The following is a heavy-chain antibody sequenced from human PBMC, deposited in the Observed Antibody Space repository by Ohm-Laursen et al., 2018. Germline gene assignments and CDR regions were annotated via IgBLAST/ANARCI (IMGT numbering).Heavy chain of an antibody. J-gene: IGHJ3*02. D-gene: IGHD1-7*01. CDR3: ARERAIGTTDAFDI. CDR2: INPNSGGT. V-gene: IGHV1-2*02. CDR1: GYTFTGYY. Sequence: GASVKVSCKASGYTFTGYYMHWVRQTPGQGLEWMGWINPNSGGTNHAQKFQDRVTMTRDTSISTAYMELNSLTSDDTAVYYCARERAIGTTDAFDIWGQGTMVTVSS.